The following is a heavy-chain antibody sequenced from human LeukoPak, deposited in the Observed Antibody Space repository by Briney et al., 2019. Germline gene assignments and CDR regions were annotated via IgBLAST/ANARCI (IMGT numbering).Heavy chain of an antibody. CDR2: ISWNSGSI. V-gene: IGHV3-9*01. CDR3: AKDSSDYYDSSGSLDY. CDR1: GVTLSSYA. J-gene: IGHJ4*02. Sequence: GGSLRLSCAASGVTLSSYAMSWARQAPGKGLEWVSGISWNSGSIGYADSVKGRFTISRDNAKNSLYLQMNSLRAEDTALYYCAKDSSDYYDSSGSLDYWGQGTLVTVSS. D-gene: IGHD3-22*01.